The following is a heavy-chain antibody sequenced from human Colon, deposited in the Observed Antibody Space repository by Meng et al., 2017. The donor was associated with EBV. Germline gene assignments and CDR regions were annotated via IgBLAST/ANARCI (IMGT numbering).Heavy chain of an antibody. V-gene: IGHV4-34*01. J-gene: IGHJ5*02. CDR1: GGSFSGYY. Sequence: QVQLQQWGAGLLKPSXTLSLTCAVYGGSFSGYYWSWIRQPPGKGLEWIGEINHSGSTNYNPSLKSRVTISVDTSKNQFSLKLSSVTAADTAVYYCARTNYGDYNWFDPWGQGTLVTVSS. CDR3: ARTNYGDYNWFDP. D-gene: IGHD4-17*01. CDR2: INHSGST.